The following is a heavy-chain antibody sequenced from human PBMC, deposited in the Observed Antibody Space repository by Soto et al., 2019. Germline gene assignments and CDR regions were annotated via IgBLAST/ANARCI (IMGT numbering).Heavy chain of an antibody. V-gene: IGHV3-23*01. Sequence: EVRFLESGGGLVKPGGSLRLSCATSGLTFSNYAMSWVRQAPGGGLEWVSSMSGSSSTTYYADSVRGRFTISRDRSKNTLYLQMSSLRAEDTALYYCAKNQERELPRVIDFWGQGTLVTVSS. D-gene: IGHD1-7*01. J-gene: IGHJ4*02. CDR2: MSGSSSTT. CDR1: GLTFSNYA. CDR3: AKNQERELPRVIDF.